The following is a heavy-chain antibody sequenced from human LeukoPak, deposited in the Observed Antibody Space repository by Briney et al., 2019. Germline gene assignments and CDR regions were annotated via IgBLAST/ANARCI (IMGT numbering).Heavy chain of an antibody. Sequence: PGGSLRLSCAASGFTFSSYAMSWVRQAPGKGLEWVSAISGSGGSTYYTDSVKGRFTISRDNSKNTLYLQMNSLRAEDTAVYYCAKGDVVVVAATPSWSDPWGQGTLVTVSS. CDR2: ISGSGGST. CDR3: AKGDVVVVAATPSWSDP. D-gene: IGHD2-15*01. CDR1: GFTFSSYA. V-gene: IGHV3-23*01. J-gene: IGHJ5*02.